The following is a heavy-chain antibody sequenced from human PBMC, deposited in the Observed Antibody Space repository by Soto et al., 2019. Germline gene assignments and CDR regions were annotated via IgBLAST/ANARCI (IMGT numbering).Heavy chain of an antibody. J-gene: IGHJ4*02. CDR1: GFTFDDYG. CDR2: INWNGGST. D-gene: IGHD3-22*01. V-gene: IGHV3-20*04. Sequence: GGSLRLSCAASGFTFDDYGMSWVRQAPGKGLEWVSGINWNGGSTGYADSVKGRFTISRDNAKNSLYLQMNSLRAEDTALYYCARAFPSSGYYYRPLDYWGQGTLVTVSS. CDR3: ARAFPSSGYYYRPLDY.